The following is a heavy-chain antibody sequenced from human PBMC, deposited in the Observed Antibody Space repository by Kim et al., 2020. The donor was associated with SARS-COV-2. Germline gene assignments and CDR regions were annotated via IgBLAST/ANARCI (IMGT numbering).Heavy chain of an antibody. J-gene: IGHJ4*02. Sequence: SETLSLTCTVSGGSISSDNCCWIWHPPPKGMDRIGYVYFRGGTNSNPYLTRRVTLSLGTSTTKYSLTLSSVSVAATDASFCSCAGSWGAFDNWGQG. CDR3: SCAGSWGAFDN. CDR1: GGSISSDN. D-gene: IGHD3-10*02. CDR2: VYFRGGT. V-gene: IGHV4-4*08.